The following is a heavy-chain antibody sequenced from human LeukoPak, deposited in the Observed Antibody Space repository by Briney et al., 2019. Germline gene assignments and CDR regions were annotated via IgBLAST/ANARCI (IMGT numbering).Heavy chain of an antibody. Sequence: GGSLRLSCAASGFTFDDYAMHWVRQVPGKGLEWVSGIGWNSGTIHYADSVKGRFTISRDNAKNSLYLQMNSLRAEDTALYYCAKDSSLGIGSYYFDYWGQGTLVTVSS. CDR1: GFTFDDYA. CDR3: AKDSSLGIGSYYFDY. D-gene: IGHD3-16*01. V-gene: IGHV3-9*01. J-gene: IGHJ4*02. CDR2: IGWNSGTI.